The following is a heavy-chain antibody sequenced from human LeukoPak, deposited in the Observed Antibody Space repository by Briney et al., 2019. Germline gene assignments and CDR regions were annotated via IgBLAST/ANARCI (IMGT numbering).Heavy chain of an antibody. D-gene: IGHD1-26*01. J-gene: IGHJ6*02. CDR3: ARASHQWELRLYGMDV. CDR2: ISYDGSNK. V-gene: IGHV3-30-3*01. Sequence: PGGSLRLSCAASGFTFSSYAMHWVRQAPGKGLEWVAVISYDGSNKYYADPVKGRFTISRDNSKNTLYLQMNSLRAEDTAVYYCARASHQWELRLYGMDVWGQGTTVTVSS. CDR1: GFTFSSYA.